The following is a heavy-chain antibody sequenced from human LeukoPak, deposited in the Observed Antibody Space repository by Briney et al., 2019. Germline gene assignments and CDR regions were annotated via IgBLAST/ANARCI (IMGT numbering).Heavy chain of an antibody. D-gene: IGHD3-22*01. CDR2: ISGSGGST. CDR3: ANGGDYYDSSGYGSFDY. Sequence: GGSLRLSCAASGFTFSSYAMSWVRQAPGKGLEWVSAISGSGGSTYYADSVKGRFTISRDNSKNTLYLQMNSLRAEDTAVYYCANGGDYYDSSGYGSFDYWGQGPLVTVSS. CDR1: GFTFSSYA. V-gene: IGHV3-23*01. J-gene: IGHJ4*02.